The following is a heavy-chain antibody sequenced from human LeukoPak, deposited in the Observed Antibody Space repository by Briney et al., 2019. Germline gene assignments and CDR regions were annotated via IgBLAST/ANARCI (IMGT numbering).Heavy chain of an antibody. Sequence: SETLSLTCTVSGGSISSYYWSWIRQPAGKGLEWIGRIYTSGSTNYNPSLKSRVTMSVDTSKNQFSLKLSSVTAADTAVYYCARDLSSEYCSSTSCYRSWFDPWGQGTLVTVSS. CDR3: ARDLSSEYCSSTSCYRSWFDP. CDR2: IYTSGST. J-gene: IGHJ5*02. D-gene: IGHD2-2*01. CDR1: GGSISSYY. V-gene: IGHV4-4*07.